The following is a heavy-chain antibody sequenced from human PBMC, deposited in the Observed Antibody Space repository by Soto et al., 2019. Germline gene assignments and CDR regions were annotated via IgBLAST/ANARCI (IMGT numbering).Heavy chain of an antibody. D-gene: IGHD3-22*01. CDR1: GYTFTSYG. J-gene: IGHJ4*02. CDR3: ARFMTYYYDTSGYYASD. V-gene: IGHV1-18*01. CDR2: ICAYNGNT. Sequence: QVQLVQSGAEVKKPGASVKVSCKASGYTFTSYGISWVRQAPGQGLEWMGWICAYNGNTNYAQKLQGRVTMTTDTSTSTAYMELRSLRSDDTAVYYCARFMTYYYDTSGYYASDWGQGTLVTVSS.